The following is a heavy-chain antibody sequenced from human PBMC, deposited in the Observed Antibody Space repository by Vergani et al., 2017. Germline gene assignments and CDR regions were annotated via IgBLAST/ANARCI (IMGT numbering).Heavy chain of an antibody. V-gene: IGHV1-69*04. Sequence: QVQLVQSGAEVKKPGSSVKVSCKASGGTFSSYAISWVRQAPGQGIEWMGRIIPILGIANYAQKFQGRVTITADNSTSTAYMELSSLRSEDTAVYYCAREEAAAGTRGDYWGQGTLVTVSS. J-gene: IGHJ4*02. CDR1: GGTFSSYA. CDR3: AREEAAAGTRGDY. CDR2: IIPILGIA. D-gene: IGHD6-13*01.